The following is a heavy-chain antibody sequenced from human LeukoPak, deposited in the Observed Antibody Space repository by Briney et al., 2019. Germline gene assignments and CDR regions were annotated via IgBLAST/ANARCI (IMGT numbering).Heavy chain of an antibody. J-gene: IGHJ6*03. CDR2: MNPNSGNT. CDR1: GYTFTSYD. CDR3: ASSSEMVRGGGMDV. Sequence: ASVKVSCKASGYTFTSYDINWVRQATGQGLEWMGWMNPNSGNTGYAQKFQGRVTITRNTSISTAYMELSGLRSEDTAVYYCASSSEMVRGGGMDVWGKGTTVTVSS. V-gene: IGHV1-8*03. D-gene: IGHD3-10*01.